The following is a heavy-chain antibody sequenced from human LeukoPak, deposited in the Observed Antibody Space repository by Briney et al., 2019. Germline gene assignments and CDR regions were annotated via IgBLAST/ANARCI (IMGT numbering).Heavy chain of an antibody. CDR2: INPNSGDT. Sequence: ASVKVSCKASGYIFTGYYLHWVRQAPGQGLEWMGRINPNSGDTNYAQKFQGRVTMTRDTSISTAYMEVSSLRSDDTAMYYCARLRSGADTKMDYGMDVWGQGTTVTVSS. CDR1: GYIFTGYY. J-gene: IGHJ6*02. D-gene: IGHD2-15*01. V-gene: IGHV1-2*06. CDR3: ARLRSGADTKMDYGMDV.